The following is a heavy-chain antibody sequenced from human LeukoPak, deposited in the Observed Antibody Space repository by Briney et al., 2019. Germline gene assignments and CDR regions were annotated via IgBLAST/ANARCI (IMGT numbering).Heavy chain of an antibody. CDR1: GLTFGNAW. D-gene: IGHD3-22*01. CDR2: ITSKTGDEAT. Sequence: GGSLRLSCAASGLTFGNAWMSWVRQAPGKGLEWVARITSKTGDEATDYAAPVRGRFTISRDDSKATLYLQMDSLETEDTAIYYCTTYRYSYGSTGYSYFDYWGQGILVTVSS. V-gene: IGHV3-15*01. J-gene: IGHJ4*02. CDR3: TTYRYSYGSTGYSYFDY.